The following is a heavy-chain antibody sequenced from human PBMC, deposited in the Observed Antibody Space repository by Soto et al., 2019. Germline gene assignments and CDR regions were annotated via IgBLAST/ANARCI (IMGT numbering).Heavy chain of an antibody. V-gene: IGHV5-51*01. Sequence: ESLKISCKGSGYTFTNYWIGWVRQMPGKGLEWMGIIYPGDSDTKYNPSFQGQVTISADKSITTTYLQWSSLNASDTAIYYCADSIFSYSIDAWRRGAILTVPS. D-gene: IGHD4-4*01. CDR3: ADSIFSYSIDA. J-gene: IGHJ2*01. CDR2: IYPGDSDT. CDR1: GYTFTNYW.